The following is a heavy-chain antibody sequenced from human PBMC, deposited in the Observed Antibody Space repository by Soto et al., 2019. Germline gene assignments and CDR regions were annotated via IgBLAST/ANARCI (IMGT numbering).Heavy chain of an antibody. CDR2: LYWDDDK. J-gene: IGHJ5*02. V-gene: IGHV2-5*02. CDR3: AQRLRDYGLGRERANYFGP. D-gene: IGHD3-10*01. Sequence: QITLKESGPTLVRPTQTLTLTCTFSGFSLSTTGVGVGWIRQPPGKALEWLALLYWDDDKRYSPSLKRRLTITNDTSKNEVILTMTNLDPLDTATYYGAQRLRDYGLGRERANYFGPWGQGTLVTVSS. CDR1: GFSLSTTGVG.